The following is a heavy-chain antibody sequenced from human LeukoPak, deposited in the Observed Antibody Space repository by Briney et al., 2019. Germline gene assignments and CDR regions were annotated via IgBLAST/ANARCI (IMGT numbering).Heavy chain of an antibody. CDR2: ISAYNGNT. CDR1: GYTFTSYG. V-gene: IGHV1-18*01. J-gene: IGHJ4*02. D-gene: IGHD5-24*01. CDR3: ASPGGMATAHFDY. Sequence: ASVKVSCKASGYTFTSYGISWVRQAPGQGLEWMGWISAYNGNTDYAQKFQGRVTMTRDMSTSTAYMELSSLRSEDTAVYYCASPGGMATAHFDYWGQGTLVTISS.